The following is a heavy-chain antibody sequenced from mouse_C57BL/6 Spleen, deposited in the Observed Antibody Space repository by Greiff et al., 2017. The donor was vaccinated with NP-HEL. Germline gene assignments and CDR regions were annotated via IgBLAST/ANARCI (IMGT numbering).Heavy chain of an antibody. J-gene: IGHJ1*03. CDR3: ARVPSYYSNYVGYFDV. V-gene: IGHV3-6*01. CDR1: GYSITSGYY. CDR2: ISYDGSN. Sequence: EVKLMDSGPGLVKPSQSLSLTCSVTGYSITSGYYWNWIRQFPGNKLEWMGYISYDGSNNYNPSLKNRISITRDTSKNQFFLKLNSVTTEDTATYYCARVPSYYSNYVGYFDVWGTGTTVTVSS. D-gene: IGHD2-5*01.